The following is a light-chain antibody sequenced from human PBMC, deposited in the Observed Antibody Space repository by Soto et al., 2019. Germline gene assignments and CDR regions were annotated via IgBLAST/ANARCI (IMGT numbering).Light chain of an antibody. CDR3: CSYAGSYTLWV. CDR1: SSDVGGYNY. V-gene: IGLV2-11*01. J-gene: IGLJ3*02. CDR2: DVS. Sequence: QSALTQPRSVSGSPGQSVTISCTGTSSDVGGYNYDSWYQQYPGKAPKLIIYDVSKRPSGVPDRFSGSKSGNTASLTISGLQAEDEADYYCCSYAGSYTLWVFGGGTKLTVL.